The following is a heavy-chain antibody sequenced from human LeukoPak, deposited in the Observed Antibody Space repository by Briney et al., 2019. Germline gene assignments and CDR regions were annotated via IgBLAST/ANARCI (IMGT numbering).Heavy chain of an antibody. Sequence: PGGSLRLSCAASGFTFSSYAMHWVRQAPGKGLEWVAVISYDGSNKYYADSVKGRFTISRDNSKNTLYLQMNSLRAEDTAVYYCAREGPTVVTKSDAFDIWGQGTMVTVSS. D-gene: IGHD4-23*01. CDR2: ISYDGSNK. CDR1: GFTFSSYA. J-gene: IGHJ3*02. V-gene: IGHV3-30-3*01. CDR3: AREGPTVVTKSDAFDI.